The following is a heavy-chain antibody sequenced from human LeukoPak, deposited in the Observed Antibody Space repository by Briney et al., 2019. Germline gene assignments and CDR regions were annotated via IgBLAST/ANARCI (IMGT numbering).Heavy chain of an antibody. CDR2: ISAYNGNT. CDR1: GYTFTSYG. D-gene: IGHD1-26*01. J-gene: IGHJ4*02. Sequence: ASVKVSCKASGYTFTSYGISWVRQAPGQGLEWMGWISAYNGNTNYAQKLQGRVTMTTDTSTSTAYMELRSLRSDDAAVYYCARGVNILGVYYFDYWGQGTLVTVSS. CDR3: ARGVNILGVYYFDY. V-gene: IGHV1-18*01.